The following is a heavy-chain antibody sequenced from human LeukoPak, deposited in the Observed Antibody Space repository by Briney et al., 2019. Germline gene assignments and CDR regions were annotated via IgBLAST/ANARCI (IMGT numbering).Heavy chain of an antibody. CDR2: ISSSSSYI. CDR3: ARDIISSGSFDY. Sequence: PGGSLRLSCAGSGFTFSSYSMNWVRQAPGKGLEWVSSISSSSSYIYYADSVKGRFTISRDNAKNSLYLQMNSLRAEDTAVYYCARDIISSGSFDYWGQGTLVTVSS. D-gene: IGHD6-19*01. J-gene: IGHJ4*02. CDR1: GFTFSSYS. V-gene: IGHV3-21*01.